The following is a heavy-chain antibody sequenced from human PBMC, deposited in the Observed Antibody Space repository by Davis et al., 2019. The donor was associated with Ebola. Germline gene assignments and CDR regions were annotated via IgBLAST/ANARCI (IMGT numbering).Heavy chain of an antibody. CDR3: ARDYGPFLGMDV. CDR2: INSDGSST. V-gene: IGHV3-74*01. J-gene: IGHJ6*02. CDR1: GFTFSSYR. D-gene: IGHD3-3*01. Sequence: GESLKISCAASGFTFSSYRMHWVRQAQGKGLVWVSRINSDGSSTSYADSVKGRFTISRDNAKNTLYLQMNSLRAEDTAVYYCARDYGPFLGMDVWGQGTTVTVSS.